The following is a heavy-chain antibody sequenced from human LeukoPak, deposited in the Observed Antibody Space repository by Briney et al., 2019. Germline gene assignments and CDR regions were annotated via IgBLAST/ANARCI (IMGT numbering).Heavy chain of an antibody. Sequence: GASVKVSCKASGYTFTNYDINWVRQATGQGLEWMGWMNPNSGKTGYAQKFQDRVTMTRNTSITTAYMELGSLRSEDTAVYYCARGGAMATINYWGQGTLVTVSS. V-gene: IGHV1-8*01. CDR1: GYTFTNYD. J-gene: IGHJ4*02. CDR3: ARGGAMATINY. CDR2: MNPNSGKT. D-gene: IGHD5-24*01.